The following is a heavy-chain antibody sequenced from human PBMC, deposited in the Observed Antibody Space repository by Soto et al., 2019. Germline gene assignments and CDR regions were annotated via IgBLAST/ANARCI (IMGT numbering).Heavy chain of an antibody. CDR1: GGAISNYY. V-gene: IGHV4-59*01. Sequence: QVQLQESGPGLVKPSETLSLTCTVSGGAISNYYWSWIRQPPGKGLEFIGYIFHSGGTNYNPSLKSRVTISLDTSKNQFSLRLTSVTAADTAVYYCAGDVAPIVHWGQGTPVTVSS. CDR3: AGDVAPIVH. D-gene: IGHD1-26*01. J-gene: IGHJ4*02. CDR2: IFHSGGT.